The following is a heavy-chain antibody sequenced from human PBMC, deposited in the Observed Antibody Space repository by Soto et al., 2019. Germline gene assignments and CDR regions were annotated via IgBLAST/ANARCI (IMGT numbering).Heavy chain of an antibody. J-gene: IGHJ4*02. D-gene: IGHD4-17*01. CDR3: ERWAWRFRDYGGPFDY. CDR2: ISTYSTNT. Sequence: QVELVQSGAEVKNPGASVTVSCKASGEFFTTYGISWVRQAPGQGLEWMGWISTYSTNTNYAPKFQGRLLLTADTSTPTAHMELRRLSPDDTAVYYCERWAWRFRDYGGPFDYWGQGALVTVSP. CDR1: GEFFTTYG. V-gene: IGHV1-18*04.